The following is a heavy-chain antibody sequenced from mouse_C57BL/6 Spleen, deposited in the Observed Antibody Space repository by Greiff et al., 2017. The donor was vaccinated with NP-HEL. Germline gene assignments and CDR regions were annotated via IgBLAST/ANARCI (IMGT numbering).Heavy chain of an antibody. Sequence: VQLQQSGAELVKPGASVKISCKASGYAFSSYWMNWVKQRPGKGLEWIGQIYPGDGDTNYNGKFKGKATLTADKSSSTAYMQLSSLTSEDSAVYFCARPSYYGSSPWFAYWGQGTLVTVSA. D-gene: IGHD1-1*01. CDR2: IYPGDGDT. V-gene: IGHV1-80*01. CDR3: ARPSYYGSSPWFAY. CDR1: GYAFSSYW. J-gene: IGHJ3*01.